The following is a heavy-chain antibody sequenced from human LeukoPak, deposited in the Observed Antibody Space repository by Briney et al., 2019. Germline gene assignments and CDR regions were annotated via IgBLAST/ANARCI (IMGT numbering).Heavy chain of an antibody. CDR3: AGDLGTVWQLVQNAFDI. V-gene: IGHV1-2*02. CDR2: INANSGAT. Sequence: ASVKVSCKASGYTFTDCYMHWVRQAPGQGLEWMGWINANSGATKYAQMFLGRVTMTRDTSISTAYMELSRLRSDDTAVYYCAGDLGTVWQLVQNAFDIWGQGTMVTVSS. J-gene: IGHJ3*02. CDR1: GYTFTDCY. D-gene: IGHD6-6*01.